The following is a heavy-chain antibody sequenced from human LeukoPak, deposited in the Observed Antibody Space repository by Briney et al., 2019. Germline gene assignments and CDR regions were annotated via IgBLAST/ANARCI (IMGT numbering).Heavy chain of an antibody. V-gene: IGHV3-23*01. CDR3: ARDEYSSSSEDY. CDR1: GFTFSSYA. J-gene: IGHJ4*02. CDR2: ISGSGGST. Sequence: GGSLRLSCAASGFTFSSYAMSWVRQAPGKGLEWVSAISGSGGSTYYADSVKGRFTISRDNSKNTLYLQMSSLRAEDTAVYYCARDEYSSSSEDYWGQGTLVTVSS. D-gene: IGHD6-6*01.